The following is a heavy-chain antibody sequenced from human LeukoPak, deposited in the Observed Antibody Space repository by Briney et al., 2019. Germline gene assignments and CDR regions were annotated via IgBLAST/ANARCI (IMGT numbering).Heavy chain of an antibody. Sequence: GGSLRLSCAASGFSFSIYWMSWIRQTPGKGLEYVANIESNGGDKYYVDSVKGRFTISRDNAKNSLYLQMNSLRAEDTAVYYCAKGVVVAPDVTPFDYWGQGTLVTVSS. J-gene: IGHJ4*02. D-gene: IGHD2-2*01. V-gene: IGHV3-7*03. CDR2: IESNGGDK. CDR1: GFSFSIYW. CDR3: AKGVVVAPDVTPFDY.